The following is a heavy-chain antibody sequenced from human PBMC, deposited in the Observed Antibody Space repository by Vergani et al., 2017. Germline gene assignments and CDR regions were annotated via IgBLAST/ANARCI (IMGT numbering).Heavy chain of an antibody. J-gene: IGHJ4*02. Sequence: QVQLQESGPGLVKPSETLSLTCAVYGGSFSGYYWSWIRQPPGKGLEWIGEINHSGSTNYNPSLKSRVTISVDTSKNQFSLKLSSVTAAATAGYYCAGGAAADRDGGQGTLVTVSS. CDR3: AGGAAADRD. D-gene: IGHD6-13*01. CDR1: GGSFSGYY. CDR2: INHSGST. V-gene: IGHV4-34*01.